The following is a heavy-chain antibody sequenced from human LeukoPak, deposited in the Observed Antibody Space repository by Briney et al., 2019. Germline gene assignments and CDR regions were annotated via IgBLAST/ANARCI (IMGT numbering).Heavy chain of an antibody. Sequence: ASVKVSCKASGYTFASYGISWVRQAPGQGLEWMGWISAYNGNTNYAQKLQGRVTMTTDTSTSTAYMELRSVRSDDTAVYYCARAEYSSSWYPYYYYMDVWGKGTTVTISS. D-gene: IGHD6-13*01. CDR3: ARAEYSSSWYPYYYYMDV. CDR2: ISAYNGNT. CDR1: GYTFASYG. V-gene: IGHV1-18*01. J-gene: IGHJ6*03.